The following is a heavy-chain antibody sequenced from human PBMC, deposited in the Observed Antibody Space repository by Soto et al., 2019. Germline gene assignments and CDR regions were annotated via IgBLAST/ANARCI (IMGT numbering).Heavy chain of an antibody. D-gene: IGHD1-26*01. CDR3: VRLMGLKWKPVEY. Sequence: GESLKISCKASGYSFTSKWIGWVRQVPGQGLEWMGIISPVDSVTIYSPSFQGRVTISADKSISTAYLQWDSLKASDTAMYYCVRLMGLKWKPVEYWGQGTLVTVSS. CDR1: GYSFTSKW. J-gene: IGHJ4*02. CDR2: ISPVDSVT. V-gene: IGHV5-51*01.